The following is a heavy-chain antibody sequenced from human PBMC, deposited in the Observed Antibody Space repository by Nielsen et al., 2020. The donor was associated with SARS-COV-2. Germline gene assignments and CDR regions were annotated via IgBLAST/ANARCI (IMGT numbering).Heavy chain of an antibody. CDR2: IHYSGST. J-gene: IGHJ4*02. CDR1: GASISTNNYY. CDR3: ARTVVTLDFDY. V-gene: IGHV4-39*07. D-gene: IGHD4-23*01. Sequence: SETLSLTCTVSGASISTNNYYWGWIRQPPGKGLEWIGSIHYSGSTYYNPSLKSRVSISIDTSKNQFSLRLRSVTAADTAVYYCARTVVTLDFDYWSQGTLVTVSS.